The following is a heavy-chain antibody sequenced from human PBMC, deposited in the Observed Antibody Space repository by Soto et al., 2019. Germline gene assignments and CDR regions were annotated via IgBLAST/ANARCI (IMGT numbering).Heavy chain of an antibody. J-gene: IGHJ4*02. CDR2: ISGSGGST. V-gene: IGHV3-23*01. CDR1: GFAFSSYA. Sequence: EVQLLESGGGLVQPGGSLRLSCAASGFAFSSYAMRWVRQAPGKGLEWVSAISGSGGSTYYADSVKGRFTISRDNSKNTLYLQMNSLRAEDTAVYYCARRGSGSYYDYWGQGTLVTVSS. D-gene: IGHD1-26*01. CDR3: ARRGSGSYYDY.